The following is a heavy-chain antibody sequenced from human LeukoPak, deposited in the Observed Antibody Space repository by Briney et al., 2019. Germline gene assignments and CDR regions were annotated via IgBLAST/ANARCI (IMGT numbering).Heavy chain of an antibody. CDR2: IYYSGST. D-gene: IGHD6-6*01. Sequence: PSETLSLTCTVSGGSISSSSYYWGWIRQPPGKGLEWIGSIYYSGSTYYNPSLKSRVTISVDTSKNQFSLNLSSVTAADTAVYYCARGPGGSSSSDFDYWGQGTLVTVSS. V-gene: IGHV4-39*07. CDR1: GGSISSSSYY. J-gene: IGHJ4*02. CDR3: ARGPGGSSSSDFDY.